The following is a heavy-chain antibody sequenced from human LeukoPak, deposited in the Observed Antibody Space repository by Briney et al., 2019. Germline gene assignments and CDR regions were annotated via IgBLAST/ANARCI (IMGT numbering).Heavy chain of an antibody. D-gene: IGHD3-10*01. V-gene: IGHV3-33*01. CDR1: GFTFSSYG. CDR3: ARDIGGYSWFDP. Sequence: GALRLSCAASGFTFSSYGMHWVRQAPGKGLEWVAVIWYDGSNKYYADSVKGRFTISRDNSKNTLYLQMNSLRAEDTAVYYCARDIGGYSWFDPWGQGTLVTVSS. CDR2: IWYDGSNK. J-gene: IGHJ5*02.